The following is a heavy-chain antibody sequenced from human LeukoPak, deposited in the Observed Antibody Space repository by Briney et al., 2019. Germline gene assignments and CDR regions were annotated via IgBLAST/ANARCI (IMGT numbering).Heavy chain of an antibody. CDR3: AVKYSGYVGGPFDAFDI. V-gene: IGHV1-18*01. Sequence: GASVKVSCKASGYTFSSYGISWVRQGPGQGLEWLGWISGYSGDTRYTQTLQDRLTMTTDTSTSTAYMELRSLTSDDTAVYYCAVKYSGYVGGPFDAFDIWGQGTMVTVSS. CDR2: ISGYSGDT. CDR1: GYTFSSYG. D-gene: IGHD5-12*01. J-gene: IGHJ3*02.